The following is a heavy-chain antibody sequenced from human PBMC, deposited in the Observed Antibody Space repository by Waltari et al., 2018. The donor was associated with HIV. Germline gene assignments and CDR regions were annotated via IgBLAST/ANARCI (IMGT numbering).Heavy chain of an antibody. J-gene: IGHJ6*02. CDR3: ARDLGSSSSLYYYYGMDV. D-gene: IGHD6-6*01. CDR2: IYTSGST. V-gene: IGHV4-4*07. CDR1: GGPISSYY. Sequence: QVQLQESGPGLVKPSETLSLTCTVSGGPISSYYWSWIRQPAGKGLEWIGRIYTSGSTNYNPSLKSRVTMSVDTSKNQFSLKLSSVTAADTAVYYCARDLGSSSSLYYYYGMDVWGQGTTVTVSS.